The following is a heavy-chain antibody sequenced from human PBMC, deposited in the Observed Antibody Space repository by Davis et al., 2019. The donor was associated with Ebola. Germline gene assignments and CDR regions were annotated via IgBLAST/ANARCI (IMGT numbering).Heavy chain of an antibody. J-gene: IGHJ6*02. CDR2: ISTSDNTI. V-gene: IGHV3-11*01. D-gene: IGHD6-13*01. CDR1: GFTFSDYY. Sequence: GESLKISCAASGFTFSDYYMSWIRQAPGKGLEWISYISTSDNTIYYADSVKGRFTISRDNAKNSLYLRMNSLRAEDTAVYYCARDSGIAAAVYYYGMDVWGQGTTVTVSS. CDR3: ARDSGIAAAVYYYGMDV.